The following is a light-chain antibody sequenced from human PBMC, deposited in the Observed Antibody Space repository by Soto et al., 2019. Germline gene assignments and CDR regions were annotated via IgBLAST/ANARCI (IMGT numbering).Light chain of an antibody. Sequence: EIVLTQSPGTLSLSPGERATLSCRASQSVSSSYVAWYQQKPGQAPRLLIYGASSRATGIPDRFSGSGSGTDFTLSISRLEPEEFAVYYCQQYDSSLYTFGQGTKLEIK. CDR2: GAS. CDR3: QQYDSSLYT. CDR1: QSVSSSY. V-gene: IGKV3-20*01. J-gene: IGKJ2*01.